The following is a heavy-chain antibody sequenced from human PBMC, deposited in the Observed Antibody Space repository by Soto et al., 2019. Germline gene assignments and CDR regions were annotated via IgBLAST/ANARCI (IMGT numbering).Heavy chain of an antibody. CDR2: ISYDGSNK. V-gene: IGHV3-30*18. D-gene: IGHD3-10*01. CDR1: GFTFSSYG. J-gene: IGHJ6*02. Sequence: GESLKISCAASGFTFSSYGMHWVRQAPGKGLEWVAVISYDGSNKYYADSVKGRFTISRDNSKNTLYLQMNSLRAEDTAVYYCAKEKSLLWFGELSDYYYGMDVWGQGTTVTVSS. CDR3: AKEKSLLWFGELSDYYYGMDV.